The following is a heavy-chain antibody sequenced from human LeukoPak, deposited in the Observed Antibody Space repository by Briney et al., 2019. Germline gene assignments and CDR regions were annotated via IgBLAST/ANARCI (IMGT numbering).Heavy chain of an antibody. V-gene: IGHV1-69*13. D-gene: IGHD6-13*01. CDR2: IIPIFGTA. Sequence: ASVKVSCKASGGTFISYAISWVRLAPGQGLEWMGGIIPIFGTANHAQKFQGRVTITADESTSTAYMELSSLRSEDTAVYYCARSDSSWYRVYYYYGMDVWGQGTTVTVSS. CDR1: GGTFISYA. CDR3: ARSDSSWYRVYYYYGMDV. J-gene: IGHJ6*02.